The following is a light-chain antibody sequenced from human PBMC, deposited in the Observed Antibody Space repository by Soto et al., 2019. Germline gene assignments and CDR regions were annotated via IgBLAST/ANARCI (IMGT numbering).Light chain of an antibody. CDR2: DVS. J-gene: IGLJ1*01. V-gene: IGLV2-14*01. CDR1: SSDVGDYDY. Sequence: QSALTQPASVSGSPGQSITISCTGTSSDVGDYDYVSWYQQHPGKAPKLMIYDVSNRPSGVSNRFSGSKSGNTASLTISGLQAEDEADYYCNSYTSSSTWVFGTGTKVTVL. CDR3: NSYTSSSTWV.